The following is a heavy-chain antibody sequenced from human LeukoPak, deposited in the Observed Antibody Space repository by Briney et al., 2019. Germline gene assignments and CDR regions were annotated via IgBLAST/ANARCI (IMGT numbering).Heavy chain of an antibody. CDR1: GFSLTTTGMR. Sequence: SGPALVKPTQTLTLTCTFSGFSLTTTGMRVSWIRQPPGKALEWLARIDWDDDKFYSTSLKTRLTISKDTSKNQVVLTMTNMDPVDTATYYCARLQGATIGAKWFDPLGQGTLVTVSS. D-gene: IGHD4/OR15-4a*01. J-gene: IGHJ5*02. CDR3: ARLQGATIGAKWFDP. CDR2: IDWDDDK. V-gene: IGHV2-70*04.